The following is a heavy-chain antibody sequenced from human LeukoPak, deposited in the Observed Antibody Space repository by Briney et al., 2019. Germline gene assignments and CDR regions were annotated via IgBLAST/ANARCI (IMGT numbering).Heavy chain of an antibody. J-gene: IGHJ4*02. Sequence: ISGSGGSTYYADSVKGRFTISRDNSKNTLYLQMNSLRAEDTAVYYCAKVTLTSGWYWLPDYWGQGTLVTVSS. CDR2: ISGSGGST. D-gene: IGHD6-19*01. CDR3: AKVTLTSGWYWLPDY. V-gene: IGHV3-23*01.